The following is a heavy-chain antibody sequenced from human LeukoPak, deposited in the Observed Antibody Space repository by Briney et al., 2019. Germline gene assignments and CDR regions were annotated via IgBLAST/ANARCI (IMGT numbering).Heavy chain of an antibody. V-gene: IGHV3-21*01. CDR2: ISSSSSYI. Sequence: GGSLRLSCAASGFTFSSYSMNWVRHAPGKGLEWVSSISSSSSYIYYADSVKGRFTISRDNAKNSLYLQMNSLRAEDTAVYYCARDYGDYGEYFQHWGQGTLVAVSS. CDR1: GFTFSSYS. J-gene: IGHJ1*01. D-gene: IGHD4-17*01. CDR3: ARDYGDYGEYFQH.